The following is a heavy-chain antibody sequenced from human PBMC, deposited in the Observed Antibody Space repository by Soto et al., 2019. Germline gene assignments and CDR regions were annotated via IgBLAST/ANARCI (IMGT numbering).Heavy chain of an antibody. D-gene: IGHD2-2*01. CDR1: GYTFTSYY. CDR2: INPSGGST. Sequence: ASVKVSCKASGYTFTSYYMHWVRQAPGQGLEWMGIINPSGGSTSYAQKFQGRVTMTRDTSTSTVYMELSSLRSEDTAVYYCASSRCSSTSCYADYYYYMDVWGKGTTVTVSS. CDR3: ASSRCSSTSCYADYYYYMDV. V-gene: IGHV1-46*03. J-gene: IGHJ6*03.